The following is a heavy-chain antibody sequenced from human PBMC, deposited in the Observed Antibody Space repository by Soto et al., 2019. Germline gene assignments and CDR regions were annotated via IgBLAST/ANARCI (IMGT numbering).Heavy chain of an antibody. V-gene: IGHV6-1*01. Sequence: SQILSLTCAISVYSVSSNSAAWNWIMQSPSRGLEWLGRTYYRSRWYNDYAVSVKSRKTINPDTSKNQFSLQLNSVTPEDTAVYYCARTFNCSSTSRHNYSWFEPWGQGTLVNVSS. J-gene: IGHJ5*02. CDR3: ARTFNCSSTSRHNYSWFEP. CDR1: VYSVSSNSAA. CDR2: TYYRSRWYN. D-gene: IGHD2-2*01.